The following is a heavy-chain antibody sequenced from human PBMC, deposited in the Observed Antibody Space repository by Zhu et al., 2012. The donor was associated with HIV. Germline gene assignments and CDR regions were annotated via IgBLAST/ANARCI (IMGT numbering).Heavy chain of an antibody. J-gene: IGHJ4*02. D-gene: IGHD5-12*01. CDR3: AKDGASGYVFFH. CDR2: ISGSGGST. Sequence: EVQLLESGGGLVQPGGSLRLSCAASGFTFSSYAMSWVRQAPGKGLEWVSAISGSGGSTYYADSVKGRFTISRDNSKNTLCLQMNSLRAEDTAVYYCAKDGASGYVFFHWGQGTLVTVSS. V-gene: IGHV3-23*01. CDR1: GFTFSSYA.